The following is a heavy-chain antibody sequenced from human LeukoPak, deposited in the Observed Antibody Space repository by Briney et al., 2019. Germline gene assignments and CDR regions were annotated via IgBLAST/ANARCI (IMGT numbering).Heavy chain of an antibody. CDR1: GGSISSSAYY. V-gene: IGHV4-39*07. Sequence: SETLSLTCTVSGGSISSSAYYWGWIRQPPGKGLEWIGNIYYSGSTYYNPSLKSRVTISVDTSKNQFSLKLSSVTAADTAVYYCARRYMLLWFGGKNWFDPWGQGTLVTVSS. CDR3: ARRYMLLWFGGKNWFDP. CDR2: IYYSGST. J-gene: IGHJ5*02. D-gene: IGHD3-10*01.